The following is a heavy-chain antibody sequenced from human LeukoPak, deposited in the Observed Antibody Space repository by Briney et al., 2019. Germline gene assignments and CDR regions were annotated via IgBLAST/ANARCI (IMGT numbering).Heavy chain of an antibody. CDR3: AGRDGLLWFGEFDY. CDR2: VYYLGNT. D-gene: IGHD3-10*01. Sequence: SETLSLTCTVSGGSISTYYWSWIRQPPGKGLEWIGYVYYLGNTNYNPSLKSRATISPDTSKNQFSLSLTSVTAADTAVYYCAGRDGLLWFGEFDYWGQGTLVTVSS. CDR1: GGSISTYY. V-gene: IGHV4-59*08. J-gene: IGHJ4*02.